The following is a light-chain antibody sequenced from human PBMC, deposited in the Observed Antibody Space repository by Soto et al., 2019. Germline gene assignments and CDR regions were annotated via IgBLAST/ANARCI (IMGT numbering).Light chain of an antibody. CDR3: QQRSNWPRA. V-gene: IGKV3-11*01. CDR1: QTVSNR. Sequence: EIVLTQYPATLSSSPGERATLSCRASQTVSNRLAWYQHKPGQAPRLLIYKTSNRTTGIPARFSGSGSGTDFTLTINSLEPEDFAVYYCQQRSNWPRAFGQGTKVDI. CDR2: KTS. J-gene: IGKJ1*01.